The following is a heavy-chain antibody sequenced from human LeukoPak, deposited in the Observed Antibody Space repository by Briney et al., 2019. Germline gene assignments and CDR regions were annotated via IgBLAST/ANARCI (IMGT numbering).Heavy chain of an antibody. J-gene: IGHJ4*02. Sequence: GGSLRLSCAASGFTFSSYGMSWVRQAPGKGLEWVGRVKSKGAGGTTEYAAPVKGRFTISRDDSKNTVYLQMNSLKTEDTAVYYCTTEYYGTSLYWGQGTLVTVSS. CDR2: VKSKGAGGTT. V-gene: IGHV3-15*01. D-gene: IGHD3-22*01. CDR1: GFTFSSYG. CDR3: TTEYYGTSLY.